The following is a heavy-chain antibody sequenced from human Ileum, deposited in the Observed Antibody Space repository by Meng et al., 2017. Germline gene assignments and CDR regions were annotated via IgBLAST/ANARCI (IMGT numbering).Heavy chain of an antibody. CDR2: INHSGST. D-gene: IGHD3-16*01. V-gene: IGHV4-34*01. CDR3: ARGGGRYGPDFDY. CDR1: GGSFSGYY. Sequence: QVQLQQWGAGLLKPSETLSLTCAVYGGSFSGYYWSWIRQPPGKGLEWIGEINHSGSTNYNPSLKSRVTISVDTSKNQFSLKLSPVTAADTAVYYCARGGGRYGPDFDYWGQGTLVTVSS. J-gene: IGHJ4*02.